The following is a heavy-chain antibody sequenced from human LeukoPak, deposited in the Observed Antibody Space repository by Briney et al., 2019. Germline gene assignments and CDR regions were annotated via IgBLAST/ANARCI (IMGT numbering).Heavy chain of an antibody. CDR3: AKGYSSSWYWLLPFDY. CDR2: ISGSGGST. J-gene: IGHJ4*02. Sequence: GGSLRLSCAASGFTFSSYAMSWVRQAPGKGLEWVSAISGSGGSTYYADSVKGRFTNSRDNSKNTLYLQMNSLRAEDTAVYYCAKGYSSSWYWLLPFDYWGQGTQVTVSS. CDR1: GFTFSSYA. D-gene: IGHD6-13*01. V-gene: IGHV3-23*01.